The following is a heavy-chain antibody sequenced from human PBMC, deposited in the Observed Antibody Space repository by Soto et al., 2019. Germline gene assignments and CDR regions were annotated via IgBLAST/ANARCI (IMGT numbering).Heavy chain of an antibody. CDR1: GGSISSGGYY. J-gene: IGHJ5*02. V-gene: IGHV4-31*03. CDR2: IYYRGST. CDR3: ARVGGINWFDP. Sequence: QVQLQESGPGLVKPSQTLSLTCTVSGGSISSGGYYWSWIRQHPGKGLEWIGDIYYRGSTYYNPSLKCRVTISGDTSKNQFSLKLSSVTAADTAVYYCARVGGINWFDPWGQGTLVTVSS. D-gene: IGHD1-20*01.